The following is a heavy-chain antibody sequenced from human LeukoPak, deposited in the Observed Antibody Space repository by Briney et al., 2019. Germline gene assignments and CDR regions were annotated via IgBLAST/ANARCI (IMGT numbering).Heavy chain of an antibody. CDR1: EFTFSSYS. CDR3: SKNPNRSGWYQDY. CDR2: ISSSGAST. D-gene: IGHD6-19*01. J-gene: IGHJ4*02. Sequence: GRSLRLSCVASEFTFSSYSMTWVREGPERGLEWVSAISSSGASTYYADSVKGRFTIYRDKSKNTLYLQMNSLTAEDTAVHYCSKNPNRSGWYQDYWGQGTLVTVSS. V-gene: IGHV3-23*01.